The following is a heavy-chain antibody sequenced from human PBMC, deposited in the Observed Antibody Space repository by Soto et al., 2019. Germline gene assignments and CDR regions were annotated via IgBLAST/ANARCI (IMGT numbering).Heavy chain of an antibody. CDR1: GGTFSSYA. CDR2: IIPLFGTA. J-gene: IGHJ4*02. Sequence: QVHLVQSGAEVKKPGSSVKVSCEASGGTFSSYAISWVRQAPGQGLEWMGGIIPLFGTANYAQKFQGRVTITADKYTYTAYMELSSLRSEDTAVYYCARDLWHYYASGTYYGSYFDYWGQGTLVTVSS. D-gene: IGHD3-10*01. CDR3: ARDLWHYYASGTYYGSYFDY. V-gene: IGHV1-69*06.